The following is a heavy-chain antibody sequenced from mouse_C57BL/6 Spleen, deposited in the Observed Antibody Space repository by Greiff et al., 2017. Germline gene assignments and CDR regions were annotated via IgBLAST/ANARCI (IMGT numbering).Heavy chain of an antibody. CDR1: GYTFTSYW. J-gene: IGHJ3*01. Sequence: QVQLQQPGAELVRPGTSVKLSCKASGYTFTSYWMHWVKQRPGQGLEWIGVIDPSDSYTNYNQKFKGKATLTVDTSSSTAYMQLSSLTSEDSAVYYCARSTVVAPLAYWGQGTLVTVSA. CDR3: ARSTVVAPLAY. CDR2: IDPSDSYT. V-gene: IGHV1-59*01. D-gene: IGHD1-1*01.